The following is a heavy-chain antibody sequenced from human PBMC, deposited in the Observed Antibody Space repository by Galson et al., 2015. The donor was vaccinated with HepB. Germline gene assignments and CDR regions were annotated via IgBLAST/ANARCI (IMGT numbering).Heavy chain of an antibody. CDR1: GFTFSSYA. CDR2: ISGSGGST. D-gene: IGHD3-9*01. V-gene: IGHV3-23*01. CDR3: AKDTTLLRYFDWLSDIYYFDY. J-gene: IGHJ4*02. Sequence: SLRLSCAASGFTFSSYAMSWVRQAPGKGLEWVSAISGSGGSTYYADSVKGRFTISRDNSKNTLYLQMNSLRAEDTAVYYCAKDTTLLRYFDWLSDIYYFDYWGQGTLVTVSS.